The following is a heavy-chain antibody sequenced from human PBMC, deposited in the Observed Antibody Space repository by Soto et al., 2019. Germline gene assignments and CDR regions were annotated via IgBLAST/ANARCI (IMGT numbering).Heavy chain of an antibody. V-gene: IGHV3-33*08. CDR1: GFTFSSYA. Sequence: QVQLVESGGGVVQPGRSLRLSCAASGFTFSSYAMHWVRQAPGKGLEWVAVIWYDGSNKYYADSVKGRFTISRDNSKNTLYLQMNSLRAEDTAVYYCASQQQPFNWFDPWGQGTLVTVSS. CDR2: IWYDGSNK. CDR3: ASQQQPFNWFDP. D-gene: IGHD6-13*01. J-gene: IGHJ5*02.